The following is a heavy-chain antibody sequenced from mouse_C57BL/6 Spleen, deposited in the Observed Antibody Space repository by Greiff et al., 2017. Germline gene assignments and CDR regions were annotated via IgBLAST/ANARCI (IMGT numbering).Heavy chain of an antibody. J-gene: IGHJ2*01. CDR3: ERAGGGRGYFDY. CDR2: INPNNGDT. V-gene: IGHV1-18*01. D-gene: IGHD1-1*02. CDR1: GYTFTDYN. Sequence: EVQLQQSGPELVKPGASVKIPCKASGYTFTDYNMDWVKQSHGKSLEWIGDINPNNGDTSYNQKFKGKATLTVDKSSSTAYMELRSLTSEDTAVYYGERAGGGRGYFDYWGQGTTLTVSS.